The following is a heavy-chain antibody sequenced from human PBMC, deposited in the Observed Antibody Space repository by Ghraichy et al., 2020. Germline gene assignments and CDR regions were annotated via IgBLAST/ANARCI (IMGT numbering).Heavy chain of an antibody. D-gene: IGHD2-15*01. J-gene: IGHJ4*02. Sequence: ETLSLTCAASGFTFSSYAMDWVRQAPGKGLEWVSALSGSGDSTYYADSVKGRFTISRDNSKNTLYLQMSSLRAEDTAMYYCGKSDCGGGGCRLINYRGQGTLVTISS. V-gene: IGHV3-23*01. CDR1: GFTFSSYA. CDR3: GKSDCGGGGCRLINY. CDR2: LSGSGDST.